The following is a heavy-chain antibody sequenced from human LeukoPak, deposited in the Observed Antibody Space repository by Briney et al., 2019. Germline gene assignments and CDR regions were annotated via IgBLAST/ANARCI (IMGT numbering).Heavy chain of an antibody. CDR1: GFTFSSYA. CDR2: ISYDGSNK. D-gene: IGHD5-18*01. CDR3: ARGVSGYSYGSRFDY. Sequence: GRSLRLSCAASGFTFSSYAMHWVRQAPGKGLEWVAVISYDGSNKYYADSVKGRFTISRDDSKNTLYLQMNSLRAEDTAVYYCARGVSGYSYGSRFDYWGQGTLVTVSS. J-gene: IGHJ4*02. V-gene: IGHV3-30*04.